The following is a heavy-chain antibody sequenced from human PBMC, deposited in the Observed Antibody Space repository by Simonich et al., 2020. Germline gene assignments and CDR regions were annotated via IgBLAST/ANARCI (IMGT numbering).Heavy chain of an antibody. CDR3: ARASRGTWWYYYFDY. D-gene: IGHD2-15*01. Sequence: QVQLVQSGAEVKKPGASVKVSCKASGYTFTSSGISWGRQAPGQGLEWMGWISAYNGTTNYAQKLQGRGTMTTDTSTSTAYMELRSLRSDDTAVYYCARASRGTWWYYYFDYWGQGTLVTVSS. CDR2: ISAYNGTT. CDR1: GYTFTSSG. V-gene: IGHV1-18*01. J-gene: IGHJ4*02.